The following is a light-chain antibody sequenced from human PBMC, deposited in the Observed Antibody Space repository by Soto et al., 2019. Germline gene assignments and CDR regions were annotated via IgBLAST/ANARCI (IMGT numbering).Light chain of an antibody. CDR3: SSYRSSSTLYV. CDR2: DVS. Sequence: QSALTQPASLSGSPGQSITISCTGTSSDVGGYNYVAWYQQHPGKAPKVMIYDVSNRPSGVSNRLSGSKSGNTASLTISGLQAEDEADYYCSSYRSSSTLYVFGTGTKLTVL. V-gene: IGLV2-14*01. CDR1: SSDVGGYNY. J-gene: IGLJ1*01.